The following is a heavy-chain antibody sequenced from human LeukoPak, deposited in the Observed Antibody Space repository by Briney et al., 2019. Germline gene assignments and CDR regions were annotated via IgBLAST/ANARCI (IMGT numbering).Heavy chain of an antibody. V-gene: IGHV3-23*01. D-gene: IGHD3-22*01. CDR3: AKDSRRGYYDSSYYFDY. CDR1: GFTFSNYG. J-gene: IGHJ4*02. Sequence: PGGSLRLSCAASGFTFSNYGMSWVRQAPGKGLEWVSSISSSGESTYYADFVKGRFTISRDNFKNTLDLQMNSLRAEDTARYYCAKDSRRGYYDSSYYFDYWGQEILVTVSS. CDR2: ISSSGEST.